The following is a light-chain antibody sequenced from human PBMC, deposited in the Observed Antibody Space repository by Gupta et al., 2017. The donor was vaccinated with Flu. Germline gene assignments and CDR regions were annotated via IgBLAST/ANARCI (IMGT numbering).Light chain of an antibody. CDR2: EGI. CDR1: SSDVGSYNL. J-gene: IGLJ2*01. Sequence: QSALTQPASVSGSPGQSITISCTGTSSDVGSYNLVSWYQQHPGTASKPMIYEGIPPPPGVLNRFPGTKSGKTASLTISGLQAEDEAGYYCSSYAGRSTVVFGGGTKRTV. CDR3: SSYAGRSTVV. V-gene: IGLV2-23*01.